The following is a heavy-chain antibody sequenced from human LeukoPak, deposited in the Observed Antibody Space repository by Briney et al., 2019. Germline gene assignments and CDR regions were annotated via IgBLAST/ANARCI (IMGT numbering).Heavy chain of an antibody. Sequence: GGSLRLSCAASGFTFSSYAMSWVRQAPGKGLEWVSGISGSGGSTYYAHSVKGRFTISRDNSKNTLYLQMNSLRAEDTAVYYCAKSAYSGSYSNFDYWGQGTLVTVSS. J-gene: IGHJ4*02. CDR2: ISGSGGST. D-gene: IGHD1-26*01. CDR3: AKSAYSGSYSNFDY. CDR1: GFTFSSYA. V-gene: IGHV3-23*01.